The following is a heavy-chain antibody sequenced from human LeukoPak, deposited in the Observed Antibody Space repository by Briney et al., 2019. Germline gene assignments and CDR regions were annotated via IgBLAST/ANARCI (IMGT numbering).Heavy chain of an antibody. CDR3: ARAGLGGHYIDY. J-gene: IGHJ4*02. CDR2: IAYDGTYE. D-gene: IGHD2-15*01. CDR1: GFTFRSYS. V-gene: IGHV3-30*01. Sequence: GRSLRLSCAASGFTFRSYSMHWVRQAPGKGLEWVAVIAYDGTYEYYAASVKGRFTISRDNSNNTLYLQMNSLRTEDTAVYYCARAGLGGHYIDYWGQGTLVTVSS.